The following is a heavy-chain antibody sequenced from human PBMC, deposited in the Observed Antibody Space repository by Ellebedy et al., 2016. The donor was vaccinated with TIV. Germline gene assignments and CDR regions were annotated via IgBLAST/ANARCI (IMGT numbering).Heavy chain of an antibody. V-gene: IGHV4-30-4*01. CDR1: GGSISSGDYY. D-gene: IGHD1-26*01. CDR2: IYYSGST. CDR3: ARQGIPVGANDY. J-gene: IGHJ4*02. Sequence: MPSETLSLTCTVSGGSISSGDYYWSWIRQPPGKGLEWIGYIYYSGSTYYNPSLKSRVTISVDTSKNQFSLKLSSVTAADTAVYYCARQGIPVGANDYWGQGTLVTVSS.